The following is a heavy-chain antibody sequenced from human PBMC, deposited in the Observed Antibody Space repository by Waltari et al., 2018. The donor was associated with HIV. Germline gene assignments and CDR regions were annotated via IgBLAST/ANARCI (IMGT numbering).Heavy chain of an antibody. Sequence: EEKLVQSGAEVKEPGEYLKISCKSLGNNFAGYWVGWVRQMPGNGLEWIGVISPCYCYAVYRPSFQVRVIMSTYSSISTVYLQWSSLRASDTAMYYCARRKGDYRTAFDIWGQGTMVTASS. CDR2: ISPCYCYA. CDR1: GNNFAGYW. D-gene: IGHD4-17*01. CDR3: ARRKGDYRTAFDI. V-gene: IGHV5-51*01. J-gene: IGHJ3*02.